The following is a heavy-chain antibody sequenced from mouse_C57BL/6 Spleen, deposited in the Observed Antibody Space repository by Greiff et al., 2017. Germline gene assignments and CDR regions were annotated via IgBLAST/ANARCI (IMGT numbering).Heavy chain of an antibody. J-gene: IGHJ2*01. Sequence: VQLQQSGPVLVKPGASVKMSCKASGYTFTDYYMNWVKQSHGKSLEWIGVINPYNGGTSYNQKFKGKATLTVDKSSSTAYMELNRLTSEDSAVYYCARRSNHFDYWGQGTTLTVSS. CDR3: ARRSNHFDY. D-gene: IGHD2-5*01. V-gene: IGHV1-19*01. CDR1: GYTFTDYY. CDR2: INPYNGGT.